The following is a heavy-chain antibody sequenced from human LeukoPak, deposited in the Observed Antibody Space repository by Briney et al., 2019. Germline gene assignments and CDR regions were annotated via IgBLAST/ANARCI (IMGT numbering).Heavy chain of an antibody. V-gene: IGHV1-69*02. CDR2: IIPILGIA. D-gene: IGHD7-27*01. CDR1: GGTFSSYT. Sequence: ASVKVSYKASGGTFSSYTISWVRQAPGQGLEWMGRIIPILGIANYAQKFQGRVTITADKSTSTACMELSSLRSEDTAVYYCARTYPENTGVDYWGQGTLVTVSS. J-gene: IGHJ4*02. CDR3: ARTYPENTGVDY.